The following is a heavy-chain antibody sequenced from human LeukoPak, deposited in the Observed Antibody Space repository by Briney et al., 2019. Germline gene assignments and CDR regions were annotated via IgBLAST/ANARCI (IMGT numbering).Heavy chain of an antibody. CDR1: GFTFSSYA. D-gene: IGHD2-2*02. Sequence: PGRSLRLSCEASGFTFSSYAMHWVRQAPGKGLEWVAVISYDGNNKYDADSVEGRFTISRDNSKNTLYLQMNSLRAEDTAVYYCARLPGYCSSNSCYKMTIPFDYWGQGTLVTVSS. V-gene: IGHV3-30-3*01. CDR3: ARLPGYCSSNSCYKMTIPFDY. CDR2: ISYDGNNK. J-gene: IGHJ4*02.